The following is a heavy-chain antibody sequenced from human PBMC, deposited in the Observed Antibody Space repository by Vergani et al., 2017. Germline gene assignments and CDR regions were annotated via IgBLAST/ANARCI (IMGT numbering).Heavy chain of an antibody. V-gene: IGHV5-51*01. Sequence: EVQLVQSGAEVKKPGESLNISCQISGYSFTNYWIGWVRQMPGKGLDGMGIIQPADADTRYSPSFQGQVTISVDKSISTAYLQRSSLRASDSAMYYCARLYGRDSSGSKYFDYWGQGTLVTVSS. CDR3: ARLYGRDSSGSKYFDY. CDR2: IQPADADT. CDR1: GYSFTNYW. J-gene: IGHJ4*02. D-gene: IGHD3-22*01.